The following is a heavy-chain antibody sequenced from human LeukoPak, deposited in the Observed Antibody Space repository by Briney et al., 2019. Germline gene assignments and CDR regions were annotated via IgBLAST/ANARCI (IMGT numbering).Heavy chain of an antibody. V-gene: IGHV4-38-2*02. D-gene: IGHD4-17*01. CDR2: IYHSGST. Sequence: SETLSLTCTVSGYSISSGYYWGWIRQPPGKGLEWIGSIYHSGSTYYNPSLKSRVTISVDTSKNQFSLKLSSVTAADTAVYYCARVTTVTKTLDYWGQGTLVTVSS. J-gene: IGHJ4*02. CDR3: ARVTTVTKTLDY. CDR1: GYSISSGYY.